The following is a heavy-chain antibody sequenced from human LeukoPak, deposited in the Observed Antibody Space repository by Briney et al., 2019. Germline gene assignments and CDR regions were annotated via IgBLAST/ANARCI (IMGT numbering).Heavy chain of an antibody. CDR3: ARRIVGYYYDSSGYKFDY. Sequence: SETLSLTCAVYGGSFSVYYWSWIRQPPGKGLEWIGEINHSGSTNYNPSLKSRVTISVDTSKNQFSLKLSSVTAADTAVYYCARRIVGYYYDSSGYKFDYWGQGTLVTVSS. CDR2: INHSGST. CDR1: GGSFSVYY. J-gene: IGHJ4*02. D-gene: IGHD3-22*01. V-gene: IGHV4-34*01.